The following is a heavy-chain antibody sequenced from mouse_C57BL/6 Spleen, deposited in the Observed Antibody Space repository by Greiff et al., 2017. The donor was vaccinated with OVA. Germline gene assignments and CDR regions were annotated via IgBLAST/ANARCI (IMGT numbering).Heavy chain of an antibody. CDR3: ARDPEGPDGAY. Sequence: DVQLLESGPGLVKPSQSLSLTCSVSGYSFTSGFFCYLLRQFPGYNLVWMGYIRYDGSNNYNPSLKNRISITRDTSKNQFFLKLNSVTTEDTATYYCARDPEGPDGAYWGQGTLVTVSA. CDR2: IRYDGSN. CDR1: GYSFTSGFF. V-gene: IGHV3-6*01. J-gene: IGHJ3*01. D-gene: IGHD2-3*01.